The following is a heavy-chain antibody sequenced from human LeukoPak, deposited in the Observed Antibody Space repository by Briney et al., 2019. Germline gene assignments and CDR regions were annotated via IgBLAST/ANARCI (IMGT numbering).Heavy chain of an antibody. J-gene: IGHJ6*03. D-gene: IGHD5-12*01. V-gene: IGHV3-30*02. CDR3: AKSGAGYSGYDSYMDV. CDR2: IRYDGSNK. CDR1: GFTLSSYA. Sequence: GGSLRLSCAASGFTLSSYAMSWVRQGPGKGLEWVAFIRYDGSNKYYADSVKGRFTISRDNSKNTLYLQMNSLRAEDTAVYYCAKSGAGYSGYDSYMDVWGKGTTVTISS.